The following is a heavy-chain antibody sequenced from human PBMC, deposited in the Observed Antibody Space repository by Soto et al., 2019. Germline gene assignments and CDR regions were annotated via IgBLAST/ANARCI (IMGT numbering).Heavy chain of an antibody. Sequence: GGSLRLSCAASGFTFSSYAMSWVRQAPGKGLEWVSTISGSGGSTYYADSVKGRFTISRDNSKNTLYVQMNSLRAEDTAVYYYAKELRSIAYYYDSSGYAYFDFWAQGTLVTVSS. D-gene: IGHD3-22*01. CDR3: AKELRSIAYYYDSSGYAYFDF. V-gene: IGHV3-23*01. CDR1: GFTFSSYA. CDR2: ISGSGGST. J-gene: IGHJ4*02.